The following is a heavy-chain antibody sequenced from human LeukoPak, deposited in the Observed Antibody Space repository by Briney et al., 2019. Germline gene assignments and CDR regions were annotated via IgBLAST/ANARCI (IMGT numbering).Heavy chain of an antibody. Sequence: GSVKVSCKASGYTFTGYYMHWVRQAPGQGLEWMGWINPNSGGTNYAQKFQGWVTMTRDTSISTAYMKLSRLRSDDTAVYYCARGLGPGYSSGWYGEDFDYWGQGTLVTVSS. CDR3: ARGLGPGYSSGWYGEDFDY. CDR2: INPNSGGT. D-gene: IGHD6-19*01. V-gene: IGHV1-2*04. CDR1: GYTFTGYY. J-gene: IGHJ4*02.